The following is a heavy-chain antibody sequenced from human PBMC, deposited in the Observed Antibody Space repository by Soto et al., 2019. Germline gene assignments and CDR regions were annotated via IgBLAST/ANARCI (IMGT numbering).Heavy chain of an antibody. CDR1: GYTFTHYG. CDR2: ISLYNGDT. J-gene: IGHJ4*02. V-gene: IGHV1-18*01. D-gene: IGHD4-17*01. Sequence: QVQLVQSGAEVKQPGASVKVSCKTSGYTFTHYGIGWVRQAPGQGLEWMGWISLYNGDTRYAQKLQGRVTMATDTSTSTAYMEPRSLTSDDTAVYYCARIGYGVNAFDLWGQGTLVIVSS. CDR3: ARIGYGVNAFDL.